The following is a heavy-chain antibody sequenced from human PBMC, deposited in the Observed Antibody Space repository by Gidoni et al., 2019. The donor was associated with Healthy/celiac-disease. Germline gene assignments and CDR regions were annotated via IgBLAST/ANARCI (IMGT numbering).Heavy chain of an antibody. CDR1: GGSFRGYA. CDR2: IVPIFGTA. V-gene: IGHV1-69*01. CDR3: ARDEVVVESGWFDP. J-gene: IGHJ5*02. Sequence: QVQLVQSGAEGKKPGSSVKVSCKASGGSFRGYASSWVRQAPGQGLEWMGGIVPIFGTANYAQKCQGRVTITANESTSTAYIELSSLRSEDTAVYYCARDEVVVESGWFDPWGQGTLVTVSS. D-gene: IGHD2-21*01.